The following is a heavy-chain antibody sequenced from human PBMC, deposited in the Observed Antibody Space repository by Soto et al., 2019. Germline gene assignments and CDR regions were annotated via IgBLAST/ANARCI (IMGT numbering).Heavy chain of an antibody. CDR3: AKGPRMGIAAVCTLDYYCYGMDF. D-gene: IGHD6-13*01. J-gene: IGHJ6*02. CDR1: GYTFDDYA. Sequence: GGSLRLSCAASGYTFDDYAMHWVRQAPGKGLEWVSGISWNSGSIGYADSVKGRFTISRDNAKNSLYLQMNSLRAEDTALYYCAKGPRMGIAAVCTLDYYCYGMDFWGQGTTVTVS. CDR2: ISWNSGSI. V-gene: IGHV3-9*01.